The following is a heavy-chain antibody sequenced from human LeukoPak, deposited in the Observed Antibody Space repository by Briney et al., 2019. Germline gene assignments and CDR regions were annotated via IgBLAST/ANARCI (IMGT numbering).Heavy chain of an antibody. CDR2: IYHSGST. V-gene: IGHV4-4*02. Sequence: PSGTLSLTCAVSGGSISSSNWWSWVRQPPGKGLEWIGEIYHSGSTNYNPSLKSRVTISVDKSKNQFSPKLSSVTAADTAVYSCASTPGGAYGSGSYYTLDYWGQGTLVTVSS. CDR1: GGSISSSNW. CDR3: ASTPGGAYGSGSYYTLDY. D-gene: IGHD3-10*01. J-gene: IGHJ4*02.